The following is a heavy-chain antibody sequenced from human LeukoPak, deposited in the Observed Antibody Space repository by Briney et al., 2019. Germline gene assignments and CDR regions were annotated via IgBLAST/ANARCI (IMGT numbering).Heavy chain of an antibody. CDR3: ARRAGSYSHSYDY. D-gene: IGHD2-15*01. CDR1: GFTFSSYG. Sequence: GGSLRLSCAASGFTFSSYGMSWVRQAPGKGLEWVSAISGSGGSTYYADSVKGRFTISRDNSKNTLYLQMNSLRAEDTAIYYCARRAGSYSHSYDYWGQGTLVTVSS. CDR2: ISGSGGST. V-gene: IGHV3-23*01. J-gene: IGHJ4*02.